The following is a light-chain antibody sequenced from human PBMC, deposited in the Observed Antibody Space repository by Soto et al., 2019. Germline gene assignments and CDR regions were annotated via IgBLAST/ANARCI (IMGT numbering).Light chain of an antibody. CDR3: QQYNSSPYT. CDR1: QSISYW. Sequence: DIQMTQSPSTLSTCVGDRVTITCRASQSISYWLAWYQQKPGKAPKLLIYKASSLENGDPSRFSGSGSGTEFTLTISSLQPDDFATYYCQQYNSSPYTFGQGTKLEVK. V-gene: IGKV1-5*03. CDR2: KAS. J-gene: IGKJ2*01.